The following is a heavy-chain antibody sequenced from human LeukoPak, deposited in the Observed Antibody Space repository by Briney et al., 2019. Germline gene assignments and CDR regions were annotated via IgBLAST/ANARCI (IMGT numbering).Heavy chain of an antibody. J-gene: IGHJ4*02. CDR1: GYSISSGYY. V-gene: IGHV4-38-2*02. D-gene: IGHD4-23*01. Sequence: SETLSLTCTVSGYSISSGYYWGWIRQPPGKGLEWIGSIYHSGSTYYNPSLKSRVTISVDTSKNQFSLKLSSVTAADTAVYYCARNGGNLPFDYWGQGTLVTVSS. CDR2: IYHSGST. CDR3: ARNGGNLPFDY.